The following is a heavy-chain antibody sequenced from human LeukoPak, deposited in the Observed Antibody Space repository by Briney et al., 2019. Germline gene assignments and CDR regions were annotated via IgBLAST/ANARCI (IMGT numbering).Heavy chain of an antibody. CDR3: AKGAGSYYYESSGSRFDY. CDR2: IWYDGSNK. J-gene: IGHJ4*02. V-gene: IGHV3-33*06. D-gene: IGHD3-22*01. CDR1: GFTFSSYG. Sequence: PGGSLRLSCAASGFTFSSYGMHWVRQAPGKGLEWVAVIWYDGSNKYYADSVKGRFTISRDNSKNTLYLQMNSLRAEDTAVYYCAKGAGSYYYESSGSRFDYWGQGTLVTVSS.